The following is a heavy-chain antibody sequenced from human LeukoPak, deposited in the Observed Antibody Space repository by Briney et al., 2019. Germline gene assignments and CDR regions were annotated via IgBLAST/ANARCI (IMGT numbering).Heavy chain of an antibody. CDR2: IWFDGSTR. J-gene: IGHJ4*02. CDR3: AREQPGSSFDY. V-gene: IGHV3-33*01. Sequence: GGSLRLSCAASGFTFSDYYTHWVRQAPGKGLEWVALIWFDGSTRFHADSVKGRFTISRDNSKSTVYLQMDSLRAEDTAVYYCAREQPGSSFDYWGQGTLVTVSS. CDR1: GFTFSDYY. D-gene: IGHD6-13*01.